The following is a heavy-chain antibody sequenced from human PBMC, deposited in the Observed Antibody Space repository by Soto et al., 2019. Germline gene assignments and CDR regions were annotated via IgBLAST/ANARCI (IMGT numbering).Heavy chain of an antibody. CDR3: ARAALYYDLGNWFDP. V-gene: IGHV3-48*02. CDR2: ISSSSSTI. D-gene: IGHD3-3*01. J-gene: IGHJ5*02. CDR1: GFTFSSYS. Sequence: GGSLRLSCAASGFTFSSYSMNWVRQAPGKGLEWVSYISSSSSTIYYADSVKGRFTISRDNAKNSLYLQMNSLRDEDTAVYYCARAALYYDLGNWFDPWGQGTLVTVSS.